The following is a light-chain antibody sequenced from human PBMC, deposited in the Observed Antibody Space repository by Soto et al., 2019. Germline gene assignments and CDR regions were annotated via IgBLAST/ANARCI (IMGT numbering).Light chain of an antibody. CDR1: QSVTTY. CDR3: QQRRKWPLT. J-gene: IGKJ4*01. CDR2: DAS. V-gene: IGKV3-11*01. Sequence: DIALTQSPATLSLSPGERATLSCRASQSVTTYLAWYQQKPGQAPRLLIYDASNRATGIPARFSGRGSGTDFPLTISSLEPDDFAVYYCQQRRKWPLTFGGGTRVEIK.